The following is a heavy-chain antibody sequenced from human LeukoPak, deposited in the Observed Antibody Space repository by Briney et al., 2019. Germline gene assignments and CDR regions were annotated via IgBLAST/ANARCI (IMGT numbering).Heavy chain of an antibody. CDR3: ARDHTYYCSGEYAFDI. CDR2: IYYSGSP. V-gene: IGHV4-31*03. CDR1: GGSISSGGYY. J-gene: IGHJ3*02. D-gene: IGHD3-10*01. Sequence: PSQTLSLTCTVSGGSISSGGYYWSWIRQHPGKGLGWIGYIYYSGSPYYNPSLKCRVTISVDTSKNQFSLKLSSVTAADTAVYYCARDHTYYCSGEYAFDIWGQGTMVTVSS.